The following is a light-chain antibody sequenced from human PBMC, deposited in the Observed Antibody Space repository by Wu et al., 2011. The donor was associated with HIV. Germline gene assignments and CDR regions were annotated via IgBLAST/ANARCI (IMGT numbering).Light chain of an antibody. CDR1: QSVGSY. CDR3: QQGSSWPLT. J-gene: IGKJ5*01. Sequence: ATLSCRASQSVGSYLAWYQQKPGQAPRLLIYGASNRATGIPASFSGSGSGTDFTLTISSLEPEDFAVYYCQQGSSWPLTFGQGTRLEIK. V-gene: IGKV3-11*01. CDR2: GAS.